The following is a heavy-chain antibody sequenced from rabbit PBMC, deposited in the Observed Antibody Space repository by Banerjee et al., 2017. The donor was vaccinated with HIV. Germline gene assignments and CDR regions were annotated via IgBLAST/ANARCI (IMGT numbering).Heavy chain of an antibody. V-gene: IGHV1S45*01. Sequence: QEELEESGGGLVKPEGSLTLTCKASGFSFSDRDVMCWVRQAPGKGLEWIAGINTATGKPVYSTWAKGRCTISTSSSTTVTLQMTSLTAADTATYFCARDLAGAIGWNFYLWGPVTLVTVS. D-gene: IGHD4-1*01. CDR3: ARDLAGAIGWNFYL. J-gene: IGHJ4*01. CDR2: INTATGKP. CDR1: GFSFSDRDV.